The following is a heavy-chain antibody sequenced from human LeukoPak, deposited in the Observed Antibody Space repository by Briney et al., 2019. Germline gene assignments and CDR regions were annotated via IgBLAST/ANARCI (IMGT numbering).Heavy chain of an antibody. J-gene: IGHJ4*02. CDR1: GGSISSSS. V-gene: IGHV3-21*01. Sequence: ETLSLTCTVSGGSISSSSYYWGWIRQPPGKGLEWVSSISSSSSYIYYADSVKGRFTISRDNAKNSLYLQMNSLRAEDTAVYYCARDPAESDYWGQGTLVTVSS. CDR3: ARDPAESDY. CDR2: ISSSSSYI.